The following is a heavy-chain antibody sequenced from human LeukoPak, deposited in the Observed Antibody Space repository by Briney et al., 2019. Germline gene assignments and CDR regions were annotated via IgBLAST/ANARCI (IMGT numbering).Heavy chain of an antibody. CDR3: ARSSYLLGPSRFDP. V-gene: IGHV4-59*08. CDR1: GGSISSYY. D-gene: IGHD7-27*01. CDR2: IYYSGST. Sequence: SETLSLTCTVSGGSISSYYWSWIRQPPGKGLEWIGYIYYSGSTNYNPSLKSRVTISVDTSKNQFSLKLSSVTAADTAVYYCARSSYLLGPSRFDPWGQGTLVTVSS. J-gene: IGHJ5*02.